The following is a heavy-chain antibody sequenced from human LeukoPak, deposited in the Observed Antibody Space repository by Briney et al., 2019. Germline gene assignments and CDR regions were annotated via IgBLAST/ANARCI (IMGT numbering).Heavy chain of an antibody. D-gene: IGHD1-26*01. CDR3: ASSNTGSYNDAFDI. Sequence: PSETLSLTCTVSGDSISSYYWSWIRQPPGKGLEWIGYIYYSGSTKYNPSLKRRVSISVDSSKNQFPLKLNSVTAADTAVYSCASSNTGSYNDAFDIWGQGTMVTVSS. V-gene: IGHV4-59*01. CDR1: GDSISSYY. J-gene: IGHJ3*02. CDR2: IYYSGST.